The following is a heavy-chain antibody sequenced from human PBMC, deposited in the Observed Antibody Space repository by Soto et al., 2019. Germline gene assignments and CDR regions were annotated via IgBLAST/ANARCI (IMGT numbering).Heavy chain of an antibody. CDR3: ARHKDTGSRYLLPDF. CDR1: GDSISSRSYY. Sequence: SETLSLTCTVSGDSISSRSYYWGWIRQPPGKGLEWIGSIYYTGNAYYNPSLKSRVAVSVDTSKNQFSLKVTSVTATDTAVYYCARHKDTGSRYLLPDFWGQGTLVTVSS. D-gene: IGHD6-13*01. CDR2: IYYTGNA. J-gene: IGHJ4*02. V-gene: IGHV4-39*01.